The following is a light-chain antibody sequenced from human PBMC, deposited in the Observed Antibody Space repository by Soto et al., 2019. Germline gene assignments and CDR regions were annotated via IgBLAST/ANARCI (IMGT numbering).Light chain of an antibody. Sequence: QSALTQPASVSGSPGQSITISCTGTSCDVLSYDVVSWYQHPPGKAPQLLIYDGSKPPSGVSDRFSGHKSGHMASLTISGLHAEDEADYYCGLYANDNGFLFGGGTKLTVL. J-gene: IGLJ2*01. CDR3: GLYANDNGFL. V-gene: IGLV2-14*02. CDR1: SCDVLSYDV. CDR2: DGS.